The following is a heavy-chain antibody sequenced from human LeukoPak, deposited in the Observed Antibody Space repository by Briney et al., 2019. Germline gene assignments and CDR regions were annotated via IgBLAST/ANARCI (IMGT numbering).Heavy chain of an antibody. D-gene: IGHD3-22*01. V-gene: IGHV4-4*02. Sequence: SETLSLTCAVSGASISSNYWWSWVRQPPGKGLEWIGEIYHGGNTNYNSSLKSRLTMSVDKPKHQFSLKLNSVTAADTAAYYCARAGRFYDSSGYYWYFDYWGQGTLATVSS. J-gene: IGHJ4*02. CDR1: GASISSNYW. CDR3: ARAGRFYDSSGYYWYFDY. CDR2: IYHGGNT.